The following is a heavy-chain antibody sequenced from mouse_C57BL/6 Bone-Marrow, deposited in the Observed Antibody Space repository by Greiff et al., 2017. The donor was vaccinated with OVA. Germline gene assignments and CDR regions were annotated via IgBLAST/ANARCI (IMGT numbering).Heavy chain of an antibody. CDR3: ARRRQLRLRYYAMDY. Sequence: VKLVESGAELARPGASVKLSCKASGYTFTSYGISWVKQRTGQGLEWIGEIYPRSGNTYYNEKFKGKATLTADKSSSTAYMELRSLTSEDSAVYFCARRRQLRLRYYAMDYWGQGTSVTVSS. CDR1: GYTFTSYG. CDR2: IYPRSGNT. V-gene: IGHV1-81*01. J-gene: IGHJ4*01. D-gene: IGHD3-2*02.